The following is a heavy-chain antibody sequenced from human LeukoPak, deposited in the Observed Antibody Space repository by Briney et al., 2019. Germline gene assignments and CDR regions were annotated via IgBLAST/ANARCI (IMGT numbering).Heavy chain of an antibody. CDR1: GGSISSYY. V-gene: IGHV4-59*01. Sequence: SETLSLTCTVSGGSISSYYWSWIRQPPGKGLEWIGYIYYSGSTNYNPSLKSRVTISEDTSKNQFSLKLSSVTAADTAVYYCARVESTSRFDYWGQGTLVTVSS. CDR3: ARVESTSRFDY. D-gene: IGHD2-2*01. J-gene: IGHJ4*02. CDR2: IYYSGST.